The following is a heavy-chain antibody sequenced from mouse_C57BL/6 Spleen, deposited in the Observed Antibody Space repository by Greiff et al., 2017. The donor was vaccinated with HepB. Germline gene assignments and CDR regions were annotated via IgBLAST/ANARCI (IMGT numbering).Heavy chain of an antibody. Sequence: QVQLQQPGAELVMPGASVKLSCKASGYTFTSYWMHWVKQRPGQGLEWIGEIDPSDSHTNYNQKFKGKSTLTVDKSSSTAYMQLSSLTSEDSAVYYCARGEDYGNAFAYWGQGTLVTVSA. CDR1: GYTFTSYW. CDR3: ARGEDYGNAFAY. D-gene: IGHD2-1*01. V-gene: IGHV1-69*01. J-gene: IGHJ3*01. CDR2: IDPSDSHT.